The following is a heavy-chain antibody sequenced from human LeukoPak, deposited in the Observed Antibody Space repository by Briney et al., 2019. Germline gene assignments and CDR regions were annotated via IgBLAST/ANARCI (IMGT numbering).Heavy chain of an antibody. CDR2: IYHSGST. Sequence: SETLSLTCIVSGGSISSGGYYWSWIRQPPGKGLEWIGYIYHSGSTYYNPSLKSRVTISVDRSKNQFSLKLSSVTAADTAVYYCARVNYYDSSGYSATPDYWGQGTLVTVSS. V-gene: IGHV4-30-2*01. CDR3: ARVNYYDSSGYSATPDY. CDR1: GGSISSGGYY. J-gene: IGHJ4*02. D-gene: IGHD3-22*01.